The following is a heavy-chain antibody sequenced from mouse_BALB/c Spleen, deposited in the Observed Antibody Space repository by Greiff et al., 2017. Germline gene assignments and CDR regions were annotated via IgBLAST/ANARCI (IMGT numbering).Heavy chain of an antibody. CDR2: IYPGSGNT. D-gene: IGHD2-4*01. J-gene: IGHJ2*01. CDR1: GYTFTDYY. Sequence: LVESGPELVKPGASVKISCKASGYTFTDYYINWVKQKPGQGLEWIGWIYPGSGNTKYNEKFKGKATLTVDTSSSTAYMQLSSLTSEDTAVYFCARSLSTMITTGFDYWGQGTTLTVSS. V-gene: IGHV1-84*02. CDR3: ARSLSTMITTGFDY.